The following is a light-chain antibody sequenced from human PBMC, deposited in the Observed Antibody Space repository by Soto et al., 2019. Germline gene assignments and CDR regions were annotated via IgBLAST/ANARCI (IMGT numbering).Light chain of an antibody. CDR3: CSYAGSSTLYV. CDR1: SSDVGSYNL. Sequence: QSALTQPASVSGSPGQSITISCTGTSSDVGSYNLVSWYQQHPGKAPKLKIYEGSKRPSGVSNRFSGSKSGNTASLTISGLQAEDEADSYCCSYAGSSTLYVFGTGTKLTVL. J-gene: IGLJ1*01. V-gene: IGLV2-23*01. CDR2: EGS.